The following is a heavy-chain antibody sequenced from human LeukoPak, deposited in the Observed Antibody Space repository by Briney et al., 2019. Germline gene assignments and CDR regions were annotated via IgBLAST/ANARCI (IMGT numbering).Heavy chain of an antibody. V-gene: IGHV4-59*01. CDR3: AREDPQTTVPEGMDV. CDR2: IYYSGTT. J-gene: IGHJ6*02. CDR1: GGSISYYY. Sequence: SETLSLTCTVSGGSISYYYWSWIRQSPGKGLEWSGYIYYSGTTNYNPSLKSRVTISVDTSKNQFSLQLRSVTAADTAVYYCAREDPQTTVPEGMDVWGQGTTVTVSS. D-gene: IGHD4-17*01.